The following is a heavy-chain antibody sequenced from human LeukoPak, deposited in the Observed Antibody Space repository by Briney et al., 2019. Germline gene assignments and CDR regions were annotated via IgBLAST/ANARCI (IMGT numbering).Heavy chain of an antibody. CDR3: VRVTLYYYDSESYYLFEH. Sequence: PGGSLRLSCAASGFTFSSYWMSWVRQAPGKGLEWVANIKQDGTEKYYVDSVKGRFTISRDNAKNSLYLQMNTLRVEDTAIYYCVRVTLYYYDSESYYLFEHWGQGTPVTASS. D-gene: IGHD3-10*01. CDR1: GFTFSSYW. J-gene: IGHJ4*02. V-gene: IGHV3-7*01. CDR2: IKQDGTEK.